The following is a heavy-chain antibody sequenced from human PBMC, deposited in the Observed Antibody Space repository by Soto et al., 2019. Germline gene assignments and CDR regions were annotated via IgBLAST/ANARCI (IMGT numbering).Heavy chain of an antibody. V-gene: IGHV4-59*01. J-gene: IGHJ5*02. D-gene: IGHD5-12*01. Sequence: SLTCTVSGASISASSWSWIRQSPGKGLEWIGFVYYGANTNYNPSLKGRVTISADTSKNQFSLTLKSVTAADSAVYYCARFTYKSGFNWFDPWGQGTQVTVS. CDR1: GASISASS. CDR2: VYYGANT. CDR3: ARFTYKSGFNWFDP.